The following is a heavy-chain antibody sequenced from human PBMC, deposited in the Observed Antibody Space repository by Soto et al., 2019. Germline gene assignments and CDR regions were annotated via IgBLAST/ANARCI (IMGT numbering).Heavy chain of an antibody. J-gene: IGHJ6*02. CDR2: IYHSGST. D-gene: IGHD3-10*01. V-gene: IGHV4-38-2*02. CDR3: ARDRSDGSGSYYHYYYYYGMDV. CDR1: GYSISSGYY. Sequence: GSLSLTCTVSGYSISSGYYWGWIRQPPGKGLEWIGSIYHSGSTYYNPSLKSRVTISVDTSKNQFSLKLSSVTAADTAVYYCARDRSDGSGSYYHYYYYYGMDVWGQGTTVTVSS.